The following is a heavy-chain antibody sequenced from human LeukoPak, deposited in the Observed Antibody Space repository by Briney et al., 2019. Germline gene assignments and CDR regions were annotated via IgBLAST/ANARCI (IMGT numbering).Heavy chain of an antibody. V-gene: IGHV3-49*04. CDR3: TRDLYCSGGTCYRPPYYYGMDV. CDR2: IRSKACGGTT. D-gene: IGHD2-15*01. Sequence: GRSLRLSCTASGFTFGDYAMSWVRQAPGKGLEWVGFIRSKACGGTTEYAASVKVRFTISRDDSKTLAYMQMNSLKTEDTAVYYCTRDLYCSGGTCYRPPYYYGMDVWGKGTTVTVSS. J-gene: IGHJ6*04. CDR1: GFTFGDYA.